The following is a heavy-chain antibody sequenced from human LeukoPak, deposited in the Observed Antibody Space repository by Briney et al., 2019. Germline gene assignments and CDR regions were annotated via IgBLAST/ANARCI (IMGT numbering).Heavy chain of an antibody. D-gene: IGHD3-22*01. CDR3: ATTNDGGGYQWGDFFDF. V-gene: IGHV1-69*04. CDR2: IIPNLGTT. CDR1: GGTSNSHA. J-gene: IGHJ4*02. Sequence: RASVNVSCTASGGTSNSHAISWVRQAPGQGLEWMGRIIPNLGTTNRAQNFQDRVTLTADKSTNTAYMELTSLTSDDTAVYYCATTNDGGGYQWGDFFDFWGQGTLVTVSS.